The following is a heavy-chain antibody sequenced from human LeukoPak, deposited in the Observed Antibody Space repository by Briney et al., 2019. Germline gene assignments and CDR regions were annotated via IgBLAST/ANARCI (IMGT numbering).Heavy chain of an antibody. CDR3: ARGSGAFDI. D-gene: IGHD3-10*01. CDR2: INHSGST. V-gene: IGHV4-34*01. CDR1: GGTFSGYY. J-gene: IGHJ3*02. Sequence: SETLSLTCAVYGGTFSGYYWSWIRQPPGKGLEWIGEINHSGSTNYNPSLKSRVTISVDTSKNQFSLQLRSVTAADTAVYYCARGSGAFDIWGQGTMVTVSS.